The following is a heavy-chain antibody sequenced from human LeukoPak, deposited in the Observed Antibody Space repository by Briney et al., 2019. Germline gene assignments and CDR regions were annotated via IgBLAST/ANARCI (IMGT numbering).Heavy chain of an antibody. D-gene: IGHD3-16*02. CDR3: AKSKEVYDYVWGSYRQYYYYYGMDV. J-gene: IGHJ6*02. CDR1: GFTFSSYG. V-gene: IGHV3-30*18. Sequence: GRSLRLSCAASGFTFSSYGMHWVRQAPGKGLEWVAVISYDGSNKYYADSVKGRFTISRDNPKNTLYLQMNSLRAEDTAVYYCAKSKEVYDYVWGSYRQYYYYYGMDVWGQGTTVTVSS. CDR2: ISYDGSNK.